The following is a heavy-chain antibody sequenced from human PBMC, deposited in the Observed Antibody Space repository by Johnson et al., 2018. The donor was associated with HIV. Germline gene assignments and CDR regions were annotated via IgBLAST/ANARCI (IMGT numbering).Heavy chain of an antibody. D-gene: IGHD1-1*01. J-gene: IGHJ3*02. Sequence: QAQLVESGGDSVKPGGSLRLSCTASGFTFRDYYMSWIRQAPGKGLEWVSYISSSGSTIYYADSVKGRFTISRDNSKNTLYLQMNSLRAEDTAVYYCARSTGARAAFDIWGQGTMVTVSS. CDR2: ISSSGSTI. V-gene: IGHV3-11*04. CDR3: ARSTGARAAFDI. CDR1: GFTFRDYY.